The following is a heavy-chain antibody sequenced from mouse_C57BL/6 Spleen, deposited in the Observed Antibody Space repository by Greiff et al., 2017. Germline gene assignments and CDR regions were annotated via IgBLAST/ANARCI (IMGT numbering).Heavy chain of an antibody. Sequence: EVQGVESGGGLVKPGGSLKLSCAASGFTFSSYAMSWVRQTPEKRLEWVATISDGGSYTYYPDNVKGRFTISRDNAKNNLYLQMSHLKSEDTAMYYCARDDGGFAYWGQGTLVTVSA. J-gene: IGHJ3*01. CDR3: ARDDGGFAY. CDR1: GFTFSSYA. V-gene: IGHV5-4*01. CDR2: ISDGGSYT.